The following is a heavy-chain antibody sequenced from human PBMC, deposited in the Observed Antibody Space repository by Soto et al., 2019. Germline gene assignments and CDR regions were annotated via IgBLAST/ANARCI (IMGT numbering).Heavy chain of an antibody. CDR1: GFTFNTYA. D-gene: IGHD6-13*01. CDR2: IISSGGST. Sequence: AGSLSLSCAASGFTFNTYAMNWVRQAPGKGLEWVSLIISSGGSTYYADSVKGRFTISRDNSKNTLYLQMNSLRADDTAVYYCAKAKGSSYGTECSHHWGQGTLVTVSS. CDR3: AKAKGSSYGTECSHH. J-gene: IGHJ1*01. V-gene: IGHV3-23*01.